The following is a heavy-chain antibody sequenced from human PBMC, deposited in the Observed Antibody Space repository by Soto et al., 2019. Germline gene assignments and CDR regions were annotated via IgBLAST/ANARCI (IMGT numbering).Heavy chain of an antibody. D-gene: IGHD3-16*01. CDR1: GFTFSNYG. CDR2: IRNDGSNE. CDR3: AKGPAGGDTHRSADY. J-gene: IGHJ4*02. Sequence: PGGPLRLSCAASGFTFSNYGMHWVRQAPGKGLEWVAVIRNDGSNEYYADSVKGRFTISRDNPKHTLYLQMNSLRAEDTAVYYCAKGPAGGDTHRSADYWGQGALVTVSS. V-gene: IGHV3-30*18.